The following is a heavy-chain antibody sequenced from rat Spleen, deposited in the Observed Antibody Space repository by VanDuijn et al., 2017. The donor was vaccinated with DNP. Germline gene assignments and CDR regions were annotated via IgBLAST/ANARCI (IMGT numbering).Heavy chain of an antibody. Sequence: EVQLQESGPGLVEPSQSLSLTCSVTGYSITSCCRWTWIRKFPGHKLEWMGYINSAGSTNYNPSLKSRISITRDTSKNQLFLQVNSVTTEDTATYYCAREVYYGWDYWGQGVMVTVSS. CDR3: AREVYYGWDY. CDR1: GYSITSCCR. J-gene: IGHJ2*01. V-gene: IGHV3-3*01. D-gene: IGHD1-6*01. CDR2: INSAGST.